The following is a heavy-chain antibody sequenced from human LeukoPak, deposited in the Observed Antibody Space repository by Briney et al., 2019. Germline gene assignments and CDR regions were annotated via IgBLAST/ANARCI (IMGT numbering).Heavy chain of an antibody. V-gene: IGHV4-31*03. Sequence: SETLSLTCPVSGGSISSGGYYWSWIRQHPGKGLEWIGYIYYSGSTYYNPSLKSRVTISVDTSKNQFSLKLSSVTAADTAVYYCARGPNSSSWYTSYYYYYGMDVWGQGTTVTVSS. CDR3: ARGPNSSSWYTSYYYYYGMDV. CDR1: GGSISSGGYY. CDR2: IYYSGST. D-gene: IGHD6-13*01. J-gene: IGHJ6*02.